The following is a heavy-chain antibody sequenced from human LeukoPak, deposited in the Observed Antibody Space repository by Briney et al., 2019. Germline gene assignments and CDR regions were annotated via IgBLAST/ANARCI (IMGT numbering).Heavy chain of an antibody. CDR2: ISGSGAST. V-gene: IGHV3-23*01. J-gene: IGHJ4*02. CDR3: AKTPRLAVAGLFDY. D-gene: IGHD6-19*01. CDR1: GFTFSSYA. Sequence: GGSLRLSCAASGFTFSSYAMSWVRQAPGKGLEWVSAISGSGASTYYADSVKGRFTISRDNSKNTLYLQMNSLRAEDTAVYYCAKTPRLAVAGLFDYWGQGTLVTVSS.